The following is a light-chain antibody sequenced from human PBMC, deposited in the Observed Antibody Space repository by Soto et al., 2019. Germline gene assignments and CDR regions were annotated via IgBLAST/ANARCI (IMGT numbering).Light chain of an antibody. V-gene: IGKV3-20*01. CDR2: GAS. CDR3: QQYSSSPPLT. CDR1: RSVGTF. J-gene: IGKJ4*01. Sequence: EIVLTQSPGTLSLSPGERATLSCRASRSVGTFLAWYQQKPGQAPRLLIYGASSRATVIPDRFSGSGSGTDFTLTIIRLEPEDFAVYYCQQYSSSPPLTFGGGTKVEIK.